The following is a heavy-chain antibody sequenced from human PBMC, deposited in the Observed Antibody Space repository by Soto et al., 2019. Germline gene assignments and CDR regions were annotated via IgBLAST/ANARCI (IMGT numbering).Heavy chain of an antibody. D-gene: IGHD6-19*01. V-gene: IGHV3-23*01. CDR3: AKPEGVEWLVLNYFDY. CDR1: GFTFSSYG. Sequence: GGSLRLSCAASGFTFSSYGMSWVRQAPGKGLEWVSAISGSGGSTYYADSVKGRFTISRDNSKNTLYLQMNSLRAEDTAVYYCAKPEGVEWLVLNYFDYWGQGTLVTVSS. J-gene: IGHJ4*02. CDR2: ISGSGGST.